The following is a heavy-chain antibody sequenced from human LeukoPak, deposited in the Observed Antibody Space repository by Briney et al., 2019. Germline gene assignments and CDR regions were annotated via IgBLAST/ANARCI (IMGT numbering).Heavy chain of an antibody. CDR1: GGSISSCRYF. CDR2: INHSGST. CDR3: ARTEVSNHYYMDV. V-gene: IGHV4-31*03. J-gene: IGHJ6*03. D-gene: IGHD2-8*01. Sequence: SETLSLTCSVSGGSISSCRYFWTWIRQHPGKGLEWIGYINHSGSTNDNPSLRSRVSISVDTSKNYFSLRLSSVTAADTAVYYCARTEVSNHYYMDVWGKGTAVIVSS.